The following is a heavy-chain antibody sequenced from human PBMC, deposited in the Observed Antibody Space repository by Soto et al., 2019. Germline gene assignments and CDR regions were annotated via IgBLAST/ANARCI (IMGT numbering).Heavy chain of an antibody. J-gene: IGHJ5*02. CDR3: AKYSSSWYWFDP. CDR2: IIPILGIA. CDR1: GGTFSSYT. D-gene: IGHD6-13*01. V-gene: IGHV1-69*02. Sequence: QVQLVQSGAEVKKPGSSVKVSCKASGGTFSSYTISWVRQAPGQGLEWMGRIIPILGIANYAQKFQGRVTIPADESTSTAYMELSSLRSEDTAVYYCAKYSSSWYWFDPWGQGTLVTVSS.